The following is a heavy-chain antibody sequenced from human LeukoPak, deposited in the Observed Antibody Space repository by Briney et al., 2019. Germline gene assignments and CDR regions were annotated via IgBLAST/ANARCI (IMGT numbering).Heavy chain of an antibody. CDR2: IYHSGST. D-gene: IGHD6-13*01. Sequence: SETLSLTCTVSGGSINFYYWSWIRQPAGKGLEWIGEIYHSGSTNYNPSLKSRVTISVDKSKNQFSLKLSSVTAADTAVYYCARDSVAAAGTVPFDYWGQGTLVTVSS. CDR3: ARDSVAAAGTVPFDY. V-gene: IGHV4-59*12. CDR1: GGSINFYY. J-gene: IGHJ4*02.